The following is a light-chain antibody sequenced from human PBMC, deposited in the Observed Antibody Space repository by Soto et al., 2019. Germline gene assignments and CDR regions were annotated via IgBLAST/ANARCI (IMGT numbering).Light chain of an antibody. CDR3: MQSLHLPYT. CDR2: DAS. Sequence: DIEMTQSPSSLSASVGDRVIITCRASHDISDYLNWYQQEPGKAPKFLIYDASNLETGVPSRFSGSGFGTDFTLKISRVEADDVGVFYCMQSLHLPYTFGQGTKLDI. V-gene: IGKV1-33*01. CDR1: HDISDY. J-gene: IGKJ2*01.